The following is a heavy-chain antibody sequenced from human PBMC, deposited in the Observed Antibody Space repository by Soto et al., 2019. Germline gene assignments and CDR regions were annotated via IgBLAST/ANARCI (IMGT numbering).Heavy chain of an antibody. CDR2: ISGYNGNT. D-gene: IGHD6-19*01. V-gene: IGHV1-18*01. Sequence: QVQLVQSGAEVKKPGASVKVSCKASGYTFSIYGISWVRQAPGQGLEWMGWISGYNGNTRYAQKVQDGVTVTTDTSTSSAFLELRNLRSDETAIYYGVRDVSSGTDPWFFDLWGRGTLVTVPT. CDR1: GYTFSIYG. J-gene: IGHJ2*01. CDR3: VRDVSSGTDPWFFDL.